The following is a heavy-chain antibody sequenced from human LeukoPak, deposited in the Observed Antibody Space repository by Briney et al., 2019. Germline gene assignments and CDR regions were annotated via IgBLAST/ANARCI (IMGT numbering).Heavy chain of an antibody. V-gene: IGHV1-69*13. CDR3: ARGVQLLYYYYGMDV. D-gene: IGHD2-2*01. J-gene: IGHJ6*02. CDR2: IIPIFGTA. Sequence: ASVKVSCKASGGTFSGYAISWVRQAPGQGLEWTGGIIPIFGTANYAQKFQGRVTITADESTSTAYMELSSLRSEDTAVYYCARGVQLLYYYYGMDVWGQGTTVTVSS. CDR1: GGTFSGYA.